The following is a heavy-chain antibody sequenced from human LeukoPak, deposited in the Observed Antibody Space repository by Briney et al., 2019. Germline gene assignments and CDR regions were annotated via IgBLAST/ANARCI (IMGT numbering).Heavy chain of an antibody. D-gene: IGHD6-6*01. Sequence: GGSLRLSCAASGFTFSSYSMNWVRQAPGKGLEWVSSISSSSSYIYYADSVKGRFTISRDNAKNSLYLQMNSLRAEDTAVYYCARAHSSSSTFDLWGQGTLVTVSS. CDR2: ISSSSSYI. CDR3: ARAHSSSSTFDL. CDR1: GFTFSSYS. V-gene: IGHV3-21*01. J-gene: IGHJ4*02.